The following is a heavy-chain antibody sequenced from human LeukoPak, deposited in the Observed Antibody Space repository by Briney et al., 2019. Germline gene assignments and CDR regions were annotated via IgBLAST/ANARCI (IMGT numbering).Heavy chain of an antibody. J-gene: IGHJ6*02. CDR3: ARAAIPSLYYYGMDV. Sequence: ASVKVSCKASGHTFTTYYVHLVRQAPGQGLEWMGWISAYNGNTNYAQKLQGRVTMTTDTSTSTAYMELRSLRSDDTAVYYCARAAIPSLYYYGMDVWGQGTTVTVSS. V-gene: IGHV1-18*04. CDR1: GHTFTTYY. D-gene: IGHD2-2*02. CDR2: ISAYNGNT.